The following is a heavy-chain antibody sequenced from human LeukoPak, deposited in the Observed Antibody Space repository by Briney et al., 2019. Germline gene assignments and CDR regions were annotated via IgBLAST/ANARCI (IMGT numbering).Heavy chain of an antibody. J-gene: IGHJ5*02. Sequence: SETLSLTCTVSGGSISSYYWTWIRQPPGKGLEWIGYIYSSGGTNYNPSLKSQVTISVDTSKNQFSLKVISVTAADTAVYYCARLAPGFNSSYWFDPWGQGTLVTVSS. CDR3: ARLAPGFNSSYWFDP. D-gene: IGHD2/OR15-2a*01. CDR2: IYSSGGT. CDR1: GGSISSYY. V-gene: IGHV4-4*09.